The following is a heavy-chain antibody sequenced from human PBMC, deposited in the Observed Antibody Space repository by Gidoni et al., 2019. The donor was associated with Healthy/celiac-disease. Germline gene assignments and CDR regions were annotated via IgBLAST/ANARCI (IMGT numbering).Heavy chain of an antibody. J-gene: IGHJ1*01. D-gene: IGHD2-21*02. Sequence: EVQLVESGGGLVQPGGSLRLSCAASGFTFSSYAMSWVRQAPGKGLEWGSAMSGSGGSTYYADSVKGRFTSSRDNSKNTLYLQMNSLRAEDTAVYYCAKVGIVVVTALFQHWGQGTLVTVSS. CDR3: AKVGIVVVTALFQH. CDR1: GFTFSSYA. CDR2: MSGSGGST. V-gene: IGHV3-23*04.